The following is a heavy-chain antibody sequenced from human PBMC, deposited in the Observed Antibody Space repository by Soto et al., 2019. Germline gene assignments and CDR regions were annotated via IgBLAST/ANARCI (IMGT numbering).Heavy chain of an antibody. CDR1: GFTFRNYD. CDR2: ISAAGDP. J-gene: IGHJ6*02. Sequence: EVQLVESGGGLVQPGGSLRLSCEASGFTFRNYDMHWVRQGTGKGLEWVSGISAAGDPDYADSVEGRFTISRENAQNSFFLQMNSLRVGDTAVYYCARTDRGFYGLDDWGQGTTVIVSS. V-gene: IGHV3-13*05. CDR3: ARTDRGFYGLDD.